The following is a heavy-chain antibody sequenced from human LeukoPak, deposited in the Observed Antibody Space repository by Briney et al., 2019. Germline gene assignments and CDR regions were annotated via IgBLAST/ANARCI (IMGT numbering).Heavy chain of an antibody. J-gene: IGHJ6*02. Sequence: PSETLSLTCTVSGDSISSGDYYWRWVRQPPGKGLEWIGYIYYSGSTYYNPSLKSRVTISVDTSKTQFSLKLSSVTAADTAVYLCARGLFCYGWGSLSEDYGMDVWGQGTTVTVSS. V-gene: IGHV4-30-4*01. CDR3: ARGLFCYGWGSLSEDYGMDV. CDR2: IYYSGST. CDR1: GDSISSGDYY. D-gene: IGHD3-10*01.